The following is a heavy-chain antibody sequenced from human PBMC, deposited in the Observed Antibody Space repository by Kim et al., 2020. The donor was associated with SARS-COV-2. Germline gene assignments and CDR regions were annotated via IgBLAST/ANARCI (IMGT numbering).Heavy chain of an antibody. CDR3: ARRGELRYFDWLLYEYGMDV. D-gene: IGHD3-9*01. CDR1: GGSFSGYY. CDR2: INHSGST. Sequence: SETLSLTCAVYGGSFSGYYWSWIRQPPGKGLEWIGEINHSGSTNYNPSLKSRVTISVDTSKNQFSLKLSSVTAADTAVYYCARRGELRYFDWLLYEYGMDVWGQGTTVTVSS. J-gene: IGHJ6*02. V-gene: IGHV4-34*01.